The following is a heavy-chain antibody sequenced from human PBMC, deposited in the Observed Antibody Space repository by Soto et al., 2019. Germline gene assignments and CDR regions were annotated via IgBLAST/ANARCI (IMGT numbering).Heavy chain of an antibody. D-gene: IGHD3-3*01. CDR1: GGTFSSYT. CDR2: IIPILGIA. CDR3: ASCPPHDFWSGYCDY. V-gene: IGHV1-69*02. Sequence: QVQLVQSGAEVKKPGSSVKVSCKASGGTFSSYTISWVRQAPGQGLEWMGRIIPILGIANYAQKFQGRVTITADKSTSTAYMELRSLRSEDTAVYYCASCPPHDFWSGYCDYWGQGTLVTVSS. J-gene: IGHJ4*02.